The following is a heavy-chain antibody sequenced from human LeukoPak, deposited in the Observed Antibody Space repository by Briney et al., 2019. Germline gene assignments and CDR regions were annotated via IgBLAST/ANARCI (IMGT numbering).Heavy chain of an antibody. J-gene: IGHJ4*02. CDR2: IHYSGST. D-gene: IGHD2-2*01. CDR1: GGSISSSSYY. CDR3: ARGPTYQPIDY. Sequence: SETLSLTCTVSGGSISSSSYYWAWIRQPPGKGLEWIGSIHYSGSTYYNPSLKSRVTISVDTSKNHFSLNLNSVTAADTAVYYCARGPTYQPIDYWGQGTLVTVSS. V-gene: IGHV4-39*02.